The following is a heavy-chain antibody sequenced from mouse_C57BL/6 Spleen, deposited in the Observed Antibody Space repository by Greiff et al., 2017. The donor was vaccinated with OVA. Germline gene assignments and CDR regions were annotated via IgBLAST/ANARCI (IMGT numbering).Heavy chain of an antibody. CDR1: GYTFTDYY. V-gene: IGHV1-26*01. D-gene: IGHD1-1*01. CDR3: ARGDYYGSSYGY. CDR2: INPNNGGT. Sequence: EVQLQQSGPELVKPGASVKISCKASGYTFTDYYMNWVKQSHGKSLEWIGDINPNNGGTSYNQKFKGKATLTVDKSSSTAYMELRSLTSEDSAVYYCARGDYYGSSYGYWGQGASVTVSS. J-gene: IGHJ4*01.